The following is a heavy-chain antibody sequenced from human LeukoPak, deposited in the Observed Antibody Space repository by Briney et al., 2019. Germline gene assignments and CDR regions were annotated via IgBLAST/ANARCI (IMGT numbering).Heavy chain of an antibody. CDR3: ARDLVVWQVAGLLHY. CDR2: INPSGGST. Sequence: ASVKVSCKASGYTFTSYYMHWVRQAPGQGLEWMGIINPSGGSTSYAQEFQGRVTMTRDMSTSTVYMELSSLGSEDTAVYYCARDLVVWQVAGLLHYWGQGTLVTVSS. J-gene: IGHJ4*02. D-gene: IGHD6-19*01. V-gene: IGHV1-46*01. CDR1: GYTFTSYY.